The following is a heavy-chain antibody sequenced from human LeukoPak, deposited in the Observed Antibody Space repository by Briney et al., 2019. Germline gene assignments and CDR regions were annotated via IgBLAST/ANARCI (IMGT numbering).Heavy chain of an antibody. D-gene: IGHD1-26*01. CDR2: ISGSGGST. J-gene: IGHJ3*02. CDR1: GFTFSSYA. V-gene: IGHV3-23*01. CDR3: AKLSSPWELRDAFDI. Sequence: GGSLRLSCAASGFTFSSYAMSWVRQAPGKGLEWVSAISGSGGSTYYADSVKGRFTISGDNSKNTLYLQMNSLRAEDTAVYYCAKLSSPWELRDAFDIWGQGTMVTVSS.